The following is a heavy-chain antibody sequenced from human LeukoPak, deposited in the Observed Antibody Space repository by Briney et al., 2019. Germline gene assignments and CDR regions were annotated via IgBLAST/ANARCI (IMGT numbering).Heavy chain of an antibody. CDR1: GGSFSGYY. CDR2: INHSGST. D-gene: IGHD5-18*01. CDR3: ARENPGEFWSGFRYSYGSGYFDY. Sequence: PSETLSLTCAVYGGSFSGYYWSWIRQPPGKGLEWIGEINHSGSTNYNPSLKSRVTISVDTSKNQFSLKLSSVTAADTAVYYCARENPGEFWSGFRYSYGSGYFDYWGQGTLVTVSS. J-gene: IGHJ4*02. V-gene: IGHV4-34*01.